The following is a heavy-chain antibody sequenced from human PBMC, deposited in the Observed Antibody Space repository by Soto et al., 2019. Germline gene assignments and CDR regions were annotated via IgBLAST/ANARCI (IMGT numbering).Heavy chain of an antibody. CDR2: ISGSGGSA. CDR3: AKIKGVATILGPDY. V-gene: IGHV3-23*01. J-gene: IGHJ4*02. D-gene: IGHD5-12*01. CDR1: GFTFSSYA. Sequence: EVQLLESGGGLVQPGGSLRLSCAASGFTFSSYAMSWVRQAPGKGLEWVSAISGSGGSAYYADSVQGRFTIPRDNSKNTLYLHMNSLRAEDTAVYYCAKIKGVATILGPDYWGQGTLVTVSS.